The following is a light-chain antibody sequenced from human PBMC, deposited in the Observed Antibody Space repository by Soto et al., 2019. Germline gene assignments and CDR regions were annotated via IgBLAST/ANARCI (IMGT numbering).Light chain of an antibody. CDR2: DAS. Sequence: IQMTQSPSTLSASVGDRVTITCRASQTISNWLAWYQQKPGKAPKLLIYDASSLQSGVPSRFSGSGSGTEFTLTISSLLPDDFATYYCQQYSNYSPWTFGQGTKVEIK. V-gene: IGKV1-5*01. CDR1: QTISNW. CDR3: QQYSNYSPWT. J-gene: IGKJ1*01.